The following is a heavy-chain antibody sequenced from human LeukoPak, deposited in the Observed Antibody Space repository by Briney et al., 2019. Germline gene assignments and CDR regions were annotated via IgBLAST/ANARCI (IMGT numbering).Heavy chain of an antibody. CDR3: ARELSSGSYTRSYYFDY. CDR1: GGTFSSYA. D-gene: IGHD1-26*01. V-gene: IGHV1-69*04. Sequence: ASVKVSCKASGGTFSSYAISWVRQAPGQGLEWMGRIIPIFGIANYAQRFQGRVTITADKSTSTAYMELSSLRSEDTAVYYCARELSSGSYTRSYYFDYWGQGTLVTVSS. CDR2: IIPIFGIA. J-gene: IGHJ4*02.